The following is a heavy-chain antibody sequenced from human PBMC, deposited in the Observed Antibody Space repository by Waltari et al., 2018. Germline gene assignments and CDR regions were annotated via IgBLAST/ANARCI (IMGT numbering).Heavy chain of an antibody. Sequence: QVQLQQWGAGLLKPSETLSLTCAVYGGSFSGYYWCWIRQPPGKGLGWIGEINHSGSTNYNPSLKSRVTISVDTSKNQFSLKLSSVTAADTAVYYCASDDSSGWYGALVYWGQGTLVTVSS. V-gene: IGHV4-34*01. J-gene: IGHJ4*02. CDR3: ASDDSSGWYGALVY. CDR1: GGSFSGYY. D-gene: IGHD6-19*01. CDR2: INHSGST.